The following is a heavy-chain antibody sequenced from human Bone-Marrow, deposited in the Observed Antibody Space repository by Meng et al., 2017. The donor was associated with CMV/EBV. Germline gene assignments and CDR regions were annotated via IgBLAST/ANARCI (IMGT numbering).Heavy chain of an antibody. Sequence: GGSLRLSYAASGFTFSSHSMNWVRQAPGRGLEWVSYIKRGGDVKYYADSVKGRFTISRDNAGNSLYLQMNSLRAEDTGVYYCVRDADSRRWIDYYGWFDPWGQGTLVTVSS. CDR1: GFTFSSHS. J-gene: IGHJ5*02. CDR3: VRDADSRRWIDYYGWFDP. CDR2: IKRGGDVK. V-gene: IGHV3-48*04. D-gene: IGHD3-3*01.